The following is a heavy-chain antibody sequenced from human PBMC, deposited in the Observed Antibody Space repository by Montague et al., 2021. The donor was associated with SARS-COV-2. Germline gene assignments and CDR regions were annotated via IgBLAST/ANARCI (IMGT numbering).Heavy chain of an antibody. CDR1: GFSLSGVGMG. D-gene: IGHD3-3*02. V-gene: IGHV2-5*01. CDR3: AHSRIAFPEAPLHF. Sequence: PALVNPTQTLTPTCTFSGFSLSGVGMGVAWIRQAPGKALEWLAGIDWNEDKRYSPPLKNRLTITRHTSNNQVVLTVTYVDAADTGTYYCAHSRIAFPEAPLHFWGQGTLITVSS. CDR2: IDWNEDK. J-gene: IGHJ1*01.